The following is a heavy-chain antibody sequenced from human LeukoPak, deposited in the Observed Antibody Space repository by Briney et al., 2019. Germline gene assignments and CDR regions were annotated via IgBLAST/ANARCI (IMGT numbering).Heavy chain of an antibody. D-gene: IGHD4-23*01. CDR1: GFTFSSYS. Sequence: GGSLRPSCAASGFTFSSYSMNWVRQAPGKGLEWVSSISSSSSYIYYADSVKGRFTISRDNAKNSLYLQMNSLRAEDTAVYYCARGGGNQIDYWGQGTLVTVSS. J-gene: IGHJ4*02. CDR2: ISSSSSYI. V-gene: IGHV3-21*01. CDR3: ARGGGNQIDY.